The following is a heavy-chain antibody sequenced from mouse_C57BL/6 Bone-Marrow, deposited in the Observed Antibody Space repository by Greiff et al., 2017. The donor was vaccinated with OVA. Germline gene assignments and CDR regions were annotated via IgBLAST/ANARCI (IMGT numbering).Heavy chain of an antibody. D-gene: IGHD2-4*01. CDR2: ISYDGSN. V-gene: IGHV3-6*01. J-gene: IGHJ4*01. CDR3: AESYYDYSFYAMDY. CDR1: GYSITSGYY. Sequence: DVQLQESGPGLVKPSQSLSLTCSVTGYSITSGYYWNWIRQFPGNKLEWMGYISYDGSNNYNPSLKNRISITRDTSKNQFFLKLNSVTTEDTATYYCAESYYDYSFYAMDYWGQGTSVTVSS.